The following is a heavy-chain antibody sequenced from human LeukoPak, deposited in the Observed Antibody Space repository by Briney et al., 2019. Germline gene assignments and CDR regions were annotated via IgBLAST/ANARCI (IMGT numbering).Heavy chain of an antibody. V-gene: IGHV1-2*02. CDR1: GYTFTGYY. Sequence: RRASVKVSCKASGYTFTGYYMHWVRQAPGQGLEWMGWINPNSGGTNYAQKFQGRVTMTRDTSISTAYMELSRLRSDDTAVYYCARDGFSADSSSPSTHYYYYGMDVWGQGTTVTVSS. J-gene: IGHJ6*02. D-gene: IGHD6-6*01. CDR2: INPNSGGT. CDR3: ARDGFSADSSSPSTHYYYYGMDV.